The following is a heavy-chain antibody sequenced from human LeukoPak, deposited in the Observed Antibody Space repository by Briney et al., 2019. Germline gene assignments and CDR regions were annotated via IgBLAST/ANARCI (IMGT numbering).Heavy chain of an antibody. D-gene: IGHD3-9*01. Sequence: GGSLRLSCAAYGFTVSSNYMSWVRQAPGKGLEWVSVIYSGGSTYYADSVKGRFTISRDNSKNTLYLQMNSLTAEDTAVYYCARGDYDILTGSAFDIWGQGTMVTVSS. V-gene: IGHV3-53*01. CDR3: ARGDYDILTGSAFDI. CDR2: IYSGGST. J-gene: IGHJ3*02. CDR1: GFTVSSNY.